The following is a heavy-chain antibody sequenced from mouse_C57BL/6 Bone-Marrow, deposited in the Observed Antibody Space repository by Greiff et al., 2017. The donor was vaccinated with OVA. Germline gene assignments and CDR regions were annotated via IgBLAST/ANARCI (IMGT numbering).Heavy chain of an antibody. Sequence: EVQLVVESGGGLVKPGGSLKLSCAASGFTFSDYGMHWVRQAPEKGLEWVAYISSGSSTIYYADTVKGRFTISRDNAKNTLFLQMTSLRSEDTAMYYCAREGGSSYDYAMDYWGQGTSVTVSS. V-gene: IGHV5-17*01. CDR2: ISSGSSTI. CDR3: AREGGSSYDYAMDY. CDR1: GFTFSDYG. J-gene: IGHJ4*01. D-gene: IGHD1-1*01.